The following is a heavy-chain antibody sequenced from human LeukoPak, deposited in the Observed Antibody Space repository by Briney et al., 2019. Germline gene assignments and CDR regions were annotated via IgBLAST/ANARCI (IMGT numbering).Heavy chain of an antibody. D-gene: IGHD1-26*01. CDR1: GDSMHSYY. Sequence: SETLSLTCTVSGDSMHSYYWSWIRQSPEKRLEWIGRAYSGVNAYYNPSLQSRVTISVDKSNNQFSLDLASVTAADTALYYCAREKSGTLTRAYYYIDVWGKGITVTVSS. CDR3: AREKSGTLTRAYYYIDV. V-gene: IGHV4-4*07. J-gene: IGHJ6*03. CDR2: AYSGVNA.